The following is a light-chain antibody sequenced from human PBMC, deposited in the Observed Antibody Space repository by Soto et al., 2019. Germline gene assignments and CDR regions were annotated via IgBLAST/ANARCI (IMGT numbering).Light chain of an antibody. CDR2: VAS. CDR3: QQYIDWPPT. V-gene: IGKV3-15*01. Sequence: EIVFAQAPGALSLSPGERATLSFKASQSVSNHYLAWYQQKGGQAPRLLIYVASTRATGIPARFSGSGSGTEFTLTISSLESEDFAVYYCQQYIDWPPTFGQGTKVDI. CDR1: QSVSNH. J-gene: IGKJ1*01.